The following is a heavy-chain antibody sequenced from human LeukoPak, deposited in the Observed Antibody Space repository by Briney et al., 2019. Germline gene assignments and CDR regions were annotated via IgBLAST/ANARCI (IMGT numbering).Heavy chain of an antibody. CDR3: ASTVLSSTKEGAFDI. Sequence: PGGSLRLSCTASGFTFSSYSMNWVRQAPGEGLEGVSSISSSSTYIYYADSVKGRFTISRDDAKNSLYLQMNSLRAEDTAVYFCASTVLSSTKEGAFDIWGQGTMVTVSS. J-gene: IGHJ3*02. D-gene: IGHD6-13*01. CDR2: ISSSSTYI. CDR1: GFTFSSYS. V-gene: IGHV3-21*01.